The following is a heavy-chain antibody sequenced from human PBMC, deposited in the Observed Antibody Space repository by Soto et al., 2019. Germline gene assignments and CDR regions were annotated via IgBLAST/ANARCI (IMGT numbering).Heavy chain of an antibody. D-gene: IGHD3-22*01. Sequence: GGSLRLSCAASGFTFSSYGMHWVRQAPGKGLEWVAVISYDGSNKYYADSVKGRFTISRDNSKNTLYLQMNSLRAEDTAVYYCAKEGFFYDSSGYPSNWGQGTLVTVSS. J-gene: IGHJ4*02. CDR1: GFTFSSYG. CDR2: ISYDGSNK. CDR3: AKEGFFYDSSGYPSN. V-gene: IGHV3-30*18.